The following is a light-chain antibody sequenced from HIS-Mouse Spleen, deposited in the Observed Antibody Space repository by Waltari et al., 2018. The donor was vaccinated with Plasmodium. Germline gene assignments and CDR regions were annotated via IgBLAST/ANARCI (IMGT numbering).Light chain of an antibody. CDR1: ALPKKY. CDR2: EDS. J-gene: IGLJ3*02. Sequence: SYELTQPPSVSVSPGQTARITCSGDALPKKYAYWYQQKSGQAPLLVIYEDSKLPSGITERFSGSSSGTMATLTISGAQVEDEADYYCYSTDSSGNHRVFGGGTKLTVL. V-gene: IGLV3-10*01. CDR3: YSTDSSGNHRV.